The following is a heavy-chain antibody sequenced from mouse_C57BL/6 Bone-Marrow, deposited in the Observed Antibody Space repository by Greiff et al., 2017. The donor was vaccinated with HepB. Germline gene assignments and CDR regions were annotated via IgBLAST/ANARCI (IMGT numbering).Heavy chain of an antibody. CDR1: GYTFTSYG. D-gene: IGHD2-3*01. J-gene: IGHJ3*01. V-gene: IGHV1-81*01. CDR3: AIDYDGYSAWFAY. CDR2: IYPRSGNT. Sequence: QVQLQQSGAELARPGASVKLSCKASGYTFTSYGISWVKQRTGQGLEWIGEIYPRSGNTYYNEKFKGKATLTADKSSSTAYMELRSLTSEDSAVYFCAIDYDGYSAWFAYWGQGTLVTVSA.